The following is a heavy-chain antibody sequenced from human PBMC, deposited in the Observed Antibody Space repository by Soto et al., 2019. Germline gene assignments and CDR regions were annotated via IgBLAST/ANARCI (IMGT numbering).Heavy chain of an antibody. D-gene: IGHD6-19*01. CDR1: GFTFSSYA. V-gene: IGHV3-23*01. Sequence: GGSLRLSWAASGFTFSSYAMSWVRQAPGKGLEWVSAISGSGGSTYYADSVKGRFTISRDNSKNTLYLQMNSLRAEDTAVYYCAKRSNSSGWYLPNWFDPWGQGTLVTVSP. CDR3: AKRSNSSGWYLPNWFDP. J-gene: IGHJ5*02. CDR2: ISGSGGST.